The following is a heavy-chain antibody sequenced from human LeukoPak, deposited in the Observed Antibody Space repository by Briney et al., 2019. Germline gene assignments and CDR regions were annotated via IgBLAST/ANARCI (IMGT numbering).Heavy chain of an antibody. CDR2: MNPNSGNT. CDR1: GYTFTSYD. D-gene: IGHD3-10*01. Sequence: GASVKVSCKASGYTFTSYDINWVRQATGQGLEWMGWMNPNSGNTGYAQKFQGRVTMTRNTSISTAYMELSSLRSEDTAVYYCARGRRYYGSGFYYYYYMDVWGKGTTVTISS. CDR3: ARGRRYYGSGFYYYYYMDV. J-gene: IGHJ6*03. V-gene: IGHV1-8*01.